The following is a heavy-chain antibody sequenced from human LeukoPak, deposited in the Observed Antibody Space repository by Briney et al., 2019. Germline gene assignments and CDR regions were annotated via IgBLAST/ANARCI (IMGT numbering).Heavy chain of an antibody. V-gene: IGHV3-23*01. CDR2: ISGSGGST. D-gene: IGHD3-3*01. CDR1: GFTFSSYA. Sequence: GGSLRLSCAASGFTFSSYAMSWVRQAPGKGLEWVSAISGSGGSTYYADSVKGRFTISRDNSKNTLYLQMNSLRAEDTAVYYCASPLEDGDYSYYYGMDVWGQGTTVTVSS. CDR3: ASPLEDGDYSYYYGMDV. J-gene: IGHJ6*02.